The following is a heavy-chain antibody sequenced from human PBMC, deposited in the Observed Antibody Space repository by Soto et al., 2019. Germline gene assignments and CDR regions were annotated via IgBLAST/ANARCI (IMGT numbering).Heavy chain of an antibody. CDR2: IYYSGST. D-gene: IGHD1-26*01. CDR1: GGSISSSSYY. Sequence: TLSLTCTVSGGSISSSSYYWGWIRQPPGKWLAWIGSIYYSGSTYYNPSLKSRVTMSVDTSKNQFSLKLSSVTAADTAVYYCARRRRAAGATFRGMDVWGQGTTVTVSS. J-gene: IGHJ6*02. CDR3: ARRRRAAGATFRGMDV. V-gene: IGHV4-39*01.